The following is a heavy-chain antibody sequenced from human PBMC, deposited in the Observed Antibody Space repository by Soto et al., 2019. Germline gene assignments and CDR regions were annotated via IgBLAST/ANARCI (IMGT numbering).Heavy chain of an antibody. V-gene: IGHV3-15*07. D-gene: IGHD3-10*01. J-gene: IGHJ4*02. CDR2: IKSKTDGGTT. Sequence: EVQLVESGGGLVKPGGSLRLSCAASGFTFSNAWMNWVRQAPGKGLEWVGRIKSKTDGGTTDYAAPVKGRFSISGDDSKYTLYLQMNSLKTEDTAVYYCTTSGVGGVINYWGQGTLVTVSS. CDR1: GFTFSNAW. CDR3: TTSGVGGVINY.